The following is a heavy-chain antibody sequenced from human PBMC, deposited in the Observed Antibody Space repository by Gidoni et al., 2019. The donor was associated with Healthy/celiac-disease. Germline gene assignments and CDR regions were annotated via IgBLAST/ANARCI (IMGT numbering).Heavy chain of an antibody. CDR3: TTVGWLVVVNYYGMDV. CDR1: GFTFRNAW. D-gene: IGHD2-15*01. CDR2: IKSKTEGGTT. V-gene: IGHV3-15*01. Sequence: EVQLVESGGCLVKTGGALRLSCADSGFTFRNAWMSWVRQAPGKGLEWVGRIKSKTEGGTTDYAAPVKGRFTISRDDSKNTLYLQMNSLKTEDTAVYYCTTVGWLVVVNYYGMDVWGQGTTVTVSS. J-gene: IGHJ6*02.